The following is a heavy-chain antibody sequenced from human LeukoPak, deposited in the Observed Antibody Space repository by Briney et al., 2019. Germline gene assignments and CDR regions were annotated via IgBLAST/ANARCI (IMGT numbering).Heavy chain of an antibody. CDR3: ARGGHDYGDYGVLRH. Sequence: ASVKVSCKASGGTFSSYAISWVRQAPGQGLEWMGGIIPIFGTANYAQKFQGRVTITADESTSTAYMELSSLRSEDTAVYYCARGGHDYGDYGVLRHWGQGTLVTVSS. J-gene: IGHJ4*02. V-gene: IGHV1-69*13. CDR1: GGTFSSYA. D-gene: IGHD4-17*01. CDR2: IIPIFGTA.